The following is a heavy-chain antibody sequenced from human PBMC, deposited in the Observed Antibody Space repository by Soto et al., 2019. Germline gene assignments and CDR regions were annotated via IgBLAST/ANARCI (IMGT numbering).Heavy chain of an antibody. CDR3: ARSDFWSGAYNYYGMDV. V-gene: IGHV1-2*04. CDR1: GYTFTGYY. D-gene: IGHD3-3*01. CDR2: INPNSGGT. J-gene: IGHJ6*02. Sequence: ASVKVSCKASGYTFTGYYMHWVRQAPGQGLEWMGWINPNSGGTNYAQKFQGWVTMTRDTSISTAYMELSRLRSDDTAVYYCARSDFWSGAYNYYGMDVWGQGTTVTVSS.